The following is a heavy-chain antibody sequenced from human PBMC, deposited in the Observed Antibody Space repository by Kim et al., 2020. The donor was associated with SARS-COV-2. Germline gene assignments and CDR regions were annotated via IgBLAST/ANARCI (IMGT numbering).Heavy chain of an antibody. CDR1: GGSISSGGYY. D-gene: IGHD3-10*01. Sequence: SETLSLTCTVSGGSISSGGYYWSWIRQHPGKGLEWIGYIYYSGSTYYNPSLKSRVTISVDTSKNPFSLKLSSVTAADTAVYYCARDSRHYYYGSGSYYIWGQGTLVTVSS. CDR2: IYYSGST. V-gene: IGHV4-31*03. J-gene: IGHJ4*02. CDR3: ARDSRHYYYGSGSYYI.